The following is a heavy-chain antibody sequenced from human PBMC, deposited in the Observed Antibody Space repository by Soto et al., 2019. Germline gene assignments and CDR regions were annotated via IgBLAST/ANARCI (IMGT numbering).Heavy chain of an antibody. CDR2: IYYSGST. J-gene: IGHJ4*02. V-gene: IGHV4-31*03. Sequence: QVQLQESGPGLVKPSQTLSLTCTVSGGSISSGGYYWSWIRQHPGKGLEWIGYIYYSGSTYYNPSLKSRVTISVDTSKNQFSLKLSSVTATDTAVYYCARADYRGRRVDYWGQGTLVTVSS. D-gene: IGHD3-10*01. CDR3: ARADYRGRRVDY. CDR1: GGSISSGGYY.